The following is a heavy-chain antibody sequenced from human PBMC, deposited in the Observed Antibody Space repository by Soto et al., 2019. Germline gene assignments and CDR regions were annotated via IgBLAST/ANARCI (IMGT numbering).Heavy chain of an antibody. CDR3: ARGDDMTALTIFDY. Sequence: AVKVSCKASGGAFGRYSGSWVRQAPGQGREGIGGVIPVFNTSYYSLKFQGSVAIFADLSTSTVFMELRSLRSEDTALYYCARGDDMTALTIFDYWGQGTLVTTSS. D-gene: IGHD3-22*01. CDR1: GGAFGRYS. CDR2: VIPVFNTS. V-gene: IGHV1-69*13. J-gene: IGHJ4*01.